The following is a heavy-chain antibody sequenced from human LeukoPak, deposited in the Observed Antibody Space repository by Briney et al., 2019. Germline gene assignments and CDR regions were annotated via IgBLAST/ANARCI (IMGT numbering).Heavy chain of an antibody. CDR3: VSDRSDGGYAESNGYPTFDL. CDR2: IIPIFGTA. J-gene: IGHJ2*01. CDR1: GGTFSSYA. D-gene: IGHD5-24*01. Sequence: ASVKVSCKASGGTFSSYAISWVRQAPGQGLEWMGGIIPIFGTANYAQKFQGRVTITADESTSTAYMELSSLRSDGTAVYYCVSDRSDGGYAESNGYPTFDLWGRGTLVTVSS. V-gene: IGHV1-69*13.